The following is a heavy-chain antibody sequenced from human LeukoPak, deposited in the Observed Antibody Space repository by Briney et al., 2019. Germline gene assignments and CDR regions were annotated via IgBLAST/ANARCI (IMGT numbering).Heavy chain of an antibody. V-gene: IGHV1-18*01. Sequence: ASVKVSCKTSGYTFTSYGINWVRQAPGQGLEWMGWICGSNGYTKYAQQIQGRVTLTTDEPTRTAYMELRSLRADDTAVYYCARGTEGGIDYYYMDVWGKGTTVTVSS. CDR1: GYTFTSYG. CDR3: ARGTEGGIDYYYMDV. CDR2: ICGSNGYT. D-gene: IGHD1-1*01. J-gene: IGHJ6*03.